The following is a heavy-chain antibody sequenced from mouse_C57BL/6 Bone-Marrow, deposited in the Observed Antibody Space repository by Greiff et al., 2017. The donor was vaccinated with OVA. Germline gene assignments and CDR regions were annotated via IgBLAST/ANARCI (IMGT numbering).Heavy chain of an antibody. D-gene: IGHD1-1*01. Sequence: VQLKESGPGLAKPSQTLSLTCSVTGYSITSDYWNWIRKFPGNKLEYMGYISYSGSTYYNPSLKSRISLTRDTSKNQYYLQLNSVTTEDTATYYSARGYYGSPYCFDYWGQGTTLTVSS. CDR2: ISYSGST. V-gene: IGHV3-8*01. CDR1: GYSITSDY. CDR3: ARGYYGSPYCFDY. J-gene: IGHJ2*01.